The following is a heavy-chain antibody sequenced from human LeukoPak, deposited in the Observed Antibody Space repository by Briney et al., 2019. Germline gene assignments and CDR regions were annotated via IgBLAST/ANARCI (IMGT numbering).Heavy chain of an antibody. CDR3: ARGTYYFDTSAHETDDY. CDR1: GGSFNNYY. V-gene: IGHV4-34*01. Sequence: SETLSLTCAVYGGSFNNYYWSWIRQPPGKGLEWIGEINHSGSTNYNPSLKSRLTISVDTPKNQVSLKLSSVTAADTAVYYCARGTYYFDTSAHETDDYWGQGTLVTVSS. J-gene: IGHJ4*02. CDR2: INHSGST. D-gene: IGHD3-22*01.